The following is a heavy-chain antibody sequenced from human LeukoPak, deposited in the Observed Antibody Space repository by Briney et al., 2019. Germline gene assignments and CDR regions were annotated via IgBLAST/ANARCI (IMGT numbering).Heavy chain of an antibody. CDR3: ARGYYGSGSHCCHMDV. V-gene: IGHV4-34*01. J-gene: IGHJ6*03. D-gene: IGHD3-10*01. CDR2: INHSGST. CDR1: VGSFSGYY. Sequence: SETLSLTCAVYVGSFSGYYWRWIRQPPGKGLEWIGEINHSGSTNYNSSLKSRVTISIDTSKNQFSLKLSSVTAADTAVYYCARGYYGSGSHCCHMDVWGKGTTITVS.